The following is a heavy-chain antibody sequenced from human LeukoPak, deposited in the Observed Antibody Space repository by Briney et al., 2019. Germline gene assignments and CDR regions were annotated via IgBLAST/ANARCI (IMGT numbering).Heavy chain of an antibody. CDR2: MSPNSGNT. J-gene: IGHJ6*03. CDR1: GYTFTSYD. Sequence: ASVKVSCKASGYTFTSYDINWVRQATGQGLEWMGWMSPNSGNTGYAQKFQGRVTITRNTSISTAYMELSSLRSEDTAVYYCARGRGNWRPYYYYYMDVWGKGTTVTVSS. V-gene: IGHV1-8*03. CDR3: ARGRGNWRPYYYYYMDV. D-gene: IGHD3-10*01.